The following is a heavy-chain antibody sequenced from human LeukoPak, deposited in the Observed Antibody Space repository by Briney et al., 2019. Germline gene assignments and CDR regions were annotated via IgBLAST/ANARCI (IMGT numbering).Heavy chain of an antibody. J-gene: IGHJ6*03. Sequence: SETLSLTCTVSGGSISSSSYYWGWIRQPPGKGLEWIGSIYYSGSTYYNPSLKSRVTISVDTSKNQFSLKLSSVTAADTAVYYCVRRVLRYFDWLPYYMDVWGKGTTVTISS. CDR1: GGSISSSSYY. V-gene: IGHV4-39*01. CDR2: IYYSGST. CDR3: VRRVLRYFDWLPYYMDV. D-gene: IGHD3-9*01.